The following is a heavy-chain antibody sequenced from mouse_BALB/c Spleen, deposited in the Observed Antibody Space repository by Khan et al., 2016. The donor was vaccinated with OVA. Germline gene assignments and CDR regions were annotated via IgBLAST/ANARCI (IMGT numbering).Heavy chain of an antibody. Sequence: QVQLKESGPGLVAPSQSLSITCTVSGFSLTGYGVNWVRQPLGKGMEWLGMIWGDGSTDYNSALKSRLSIRKDNSKSQVFLKMNSLHTDDTARYYCTRKIYYDYAYYYAMDYWGQGTSVTVSS. V-gene: IGHV2-6-7*01. CDR1: GFSLTGYG. CDR2: IWGDGST. CDR3: TRKIYYDYAYYYAMDY. D-gene: IGHD2-4*01. J-gene: IGHJ4*01.